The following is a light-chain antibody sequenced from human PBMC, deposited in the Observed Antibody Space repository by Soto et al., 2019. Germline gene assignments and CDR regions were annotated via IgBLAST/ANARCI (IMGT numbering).Light chain of an antibody. J-gene: IGKJ5*01. CDR3: QQYTNWPPIT. CDR1: QSVSSN. Sequence: EIVMTQSPSTLSVSPGERATLSCRASQSVSSNLAWYQQKPGQAPRLLIYGASTRATGIPARFSGSGSGTDFTLTNSNLQSEDFAGYYCQQYTNWPPITFGQGTRLEIK. V-gene: IGKV3D-15*01. CDR2: GAS.